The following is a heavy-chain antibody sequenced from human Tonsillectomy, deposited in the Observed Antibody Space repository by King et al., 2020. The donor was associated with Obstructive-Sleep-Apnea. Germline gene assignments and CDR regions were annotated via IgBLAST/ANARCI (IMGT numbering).Heavy chain of an antibody. V-gene: IGHV3-49*03. J-gene: IGHJ4*02. Sequence: VQLVESGGGLVQPGRSLRLSCTASGFTFGDYGMSWFRQAPGKGLEWVGFIRSKAYGGTTEYAASVKGRFTISRDDSKSIAYLQMNSLKTEDTAVYYCGGYQKGYRYALEDYWGQGTLVTVSS. CDR3: GGYQKGYRYALEDY. CDR1: GFTFGDYG. D-gene: IGHD5-18*01. CDR2: IRSKAYGGTT.